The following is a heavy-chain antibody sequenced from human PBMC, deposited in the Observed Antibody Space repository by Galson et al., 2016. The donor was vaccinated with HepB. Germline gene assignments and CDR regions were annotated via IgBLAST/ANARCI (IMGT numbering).Heavy chain of an antibody. CDR2: ISPHNGNT. CDR3: ARDRERSLDY. V-gene: IGHV1-18*04. CDR1: GYTFSTNC. Sequence: SVKLSCTASGYTFSTNCMSWVRQAPGKGLEWVAWISPHNGNTTSAQKFQGRVTLTTDTATRTAYMELSSLKSDDTAVYYCARDRERSLDYWGQGTLVTVSS. J-gene: IGHJ4*02.